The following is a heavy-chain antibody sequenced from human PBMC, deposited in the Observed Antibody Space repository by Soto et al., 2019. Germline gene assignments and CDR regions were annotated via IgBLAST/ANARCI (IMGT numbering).Heavy chain of an antibody. Sequence: SETLSLTCAVYGASLSDNYCNWLRQPPGRGLEWIGEINHSGSTNYNPSLKSRVTISVDTSKNQFSLKLSSVTAADTAVYYCARESRDGYNGLPFDYWGQGTLVTVSS. V-gene: IGHV4-34*01. J-gene: IGHJ4*02. D-gene: IGHD5-12*01. CDR1: GASLSDNY. CDR3: ARESRDGYNGLPFDY. CDR2: INHSGST.